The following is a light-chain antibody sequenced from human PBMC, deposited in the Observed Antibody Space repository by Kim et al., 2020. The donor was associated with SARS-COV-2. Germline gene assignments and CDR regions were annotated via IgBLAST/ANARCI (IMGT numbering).Light chain of an antibody. J-gene: IGKJ4*02. Sequence: PGEGATLSCRASQGIGSNFAWYQQTPGQDPRLLVYYASISGTGSTDRFCGSGSGTAFTLITGSLEPRDFAIDYCQQRCNWPPALTFGGGTKVDIK. CDR2: YAS. CDR1: QGIGSN. V-gene: IGKV3-11*01. CDR3: QQRCNWPPALT.